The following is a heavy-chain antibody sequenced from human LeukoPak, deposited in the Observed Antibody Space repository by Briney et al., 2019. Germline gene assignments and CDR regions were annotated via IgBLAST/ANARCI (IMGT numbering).Heavy chain of an antibody. Sequence: GRSLRLSCAASGFTFSSYAMHRVRQAPGKGLEWVAVISYDGSNKYYADSVKGRFTISRDNSKNTLYLQMNSLRAEDTAVYYCAILLSPFGEDTFDIWGQGTMVTVSS. J-gene: IGHJ3*02. CDR3: AILLSPFGEDTFDI. V-gene: IGHV3-30*04. CDR1: GFTFSSYA. D-gene: IGHD3-10*01. CDR2: ISYDGSNK.